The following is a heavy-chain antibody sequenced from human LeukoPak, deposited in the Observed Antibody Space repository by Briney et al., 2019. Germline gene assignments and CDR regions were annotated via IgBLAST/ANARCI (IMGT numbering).Heavy chain of an antibody. D-gene: IGHD3-10*01. CDR2: INPNSGGT. J-gene: IGHJ4*02. CDR3: AKEAHGSGTYYSDY. V-gene: IGHV1-2*02. Sequence: ASVKVSCKSSGYTFTDYFIHWVRQAPGQGLEWMGWINPNSGGTNYAQKFQGRVTMTRDTSISTAYMELSRLRSDDTAVYYCAKEAHGSGTYYSDYWGQGTLVTVSS. CDR1: GYTFTDYF.